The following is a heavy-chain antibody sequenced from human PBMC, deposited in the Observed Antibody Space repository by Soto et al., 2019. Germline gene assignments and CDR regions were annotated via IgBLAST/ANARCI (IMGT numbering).Heavy chain of an antibody. CDR2: VLPFFGTT. CDR1: GGTFTSNA. Sequence: QVQLVQSGAEVKKPGSSVKVSCKASGGTFTSNAISWVRQAPGQGLEWMGTVLPFFGTTNYAPKFRGRLTITADDSSSTAYMELRSLKSEDTAVYYCARDRALRGFDYWGQGTLVTVSS. D-gene: IGHD3-10*01. CDR3: ARDRALRGFDY. V-gene: IGHV1-69*18. J-gene: IGHJ4*02.